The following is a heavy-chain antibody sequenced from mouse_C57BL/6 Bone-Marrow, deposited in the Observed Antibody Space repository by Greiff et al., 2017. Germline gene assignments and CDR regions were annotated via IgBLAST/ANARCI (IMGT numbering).Heavy chain of an antibody. V-gene: IGHV1-50*01. J-gene: IGHJ3*01. CDR2: IDPSDSYT. D-gene: IGHD2-3*01. CDR3: AREDGYYSAWFAY. CDR1: GYTFTSYW. Sequence: VQLQQPGAELVKPGASVKLSCKASGYTFTSYWMQWVKQRPGQGLEWIGEIDPSDSYTNYNQKFKGKATLTVDTSSSTAYMQLSSLTSEDSAVYYCAREDGYYSAWFAYWGQGTLVTVSA.